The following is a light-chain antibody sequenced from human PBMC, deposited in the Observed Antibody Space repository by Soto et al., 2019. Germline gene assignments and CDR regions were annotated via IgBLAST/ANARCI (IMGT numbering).Light chain of an antibody. CDR3: QQYGSSGT. CDR1: QSVRSN. CDR2: GAS. J-gene: IGKJ1*01. Sequence: EIVMTQSPATLSVSPGERFTLSCRASQSVRSNLAWYQQKPGQAPRLLIYGASNRATGIPDRFSGSGSGTDFTLTISRLEPEDFAVYYCQQYGSSGTCGQGTKVDIK. V-gene: IGKV3-20*01.